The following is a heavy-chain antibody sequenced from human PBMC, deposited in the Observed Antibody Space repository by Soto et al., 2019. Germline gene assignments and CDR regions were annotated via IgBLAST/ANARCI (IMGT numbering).Heavy chain of an antibody. J-gene: IGHJ4*02. D-gene: IGHD3-10*01. CDR2: IYYSGST. CDR1: GGSISSGNYY. CDR3: ARAPRGNYGYPSYFDY. V-gene: IGHV4-39*07. Sequence: SETLSLTCTVSGGSISSGNYYWGWIRQPPGKGLEWIGSIYYSGSTYYNPSLKSRVTISVDTSKNQFSLKLSSVTAADTAVYYCARAPRGNYGYPSYFDYWGQGTLVTVSS.